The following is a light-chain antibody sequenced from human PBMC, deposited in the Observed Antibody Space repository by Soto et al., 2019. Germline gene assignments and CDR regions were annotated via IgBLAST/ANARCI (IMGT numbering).Light chain of an antibody. Sequence: QSALTQPASVSGSPGQSITISCTGTSSDVGGYNYVSWYQQHPGKAPKLMIYDVSNRPSGSSNRFSGYKSGNTASLTISGLQAEDEADYDCSSYTSSSTVVFGGGTKVTVL. CDR1: SSDVGGYNY. V-gene: IGLV2-14*01. J-gene: IGLJ2*01. CDR2: DVS. CDR3: SSYTSSSTVV.